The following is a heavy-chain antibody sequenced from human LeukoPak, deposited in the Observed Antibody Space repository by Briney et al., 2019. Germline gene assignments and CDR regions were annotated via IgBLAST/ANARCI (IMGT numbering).Heavy chain of an antibody. CDR1: GGSISSGSYY. CDR2: IYTSGST. Sequence: SETLSLTCTVSGGSISSGSYYWSWIRQPAGKGLEWIGRIYTSGSTNYNPSLKSRVTISVDTSKNQFSLKLSSVTAADTAVYYCARERDYYDSSGYSRALFDYWGQGTLVTVSS. CDR3: ARERDYYDSSGYSRALFDY. D-gene: IGHD3-22*01. J-gene: IGHJ4*02. V-gene: IGHV4-61*02.